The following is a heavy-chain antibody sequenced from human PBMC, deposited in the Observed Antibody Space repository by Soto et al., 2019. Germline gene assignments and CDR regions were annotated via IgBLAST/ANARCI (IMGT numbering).Heavy chain of an antibody. Sequence: ASVKVSCKASGGTFSSYTISWVRQAPGQGLEWMGRIIPILGIANYAQKFQGRVTITADESTSTAYMELSSLRSEDTAVYYCARDHRGGYYFDYWGQGTQVTVSS. V-gene: IGHV1-69*04. D-gene: IGHD3-22*01. CDR3: ARDHRGGYYFDY. J-gene: IGHJ4*02. CDR2: IIPILGIA. CDR1: GGTFSSYT.